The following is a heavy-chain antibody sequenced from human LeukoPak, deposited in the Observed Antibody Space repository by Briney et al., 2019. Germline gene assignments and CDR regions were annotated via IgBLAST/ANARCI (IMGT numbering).Heavy chain of an antibody. D-gene: IGHD4-17*01. V-gene: IGHV3-74*01. J-gene: IGHJ5*02. CDR1: GFTFSSYW. Sequence: PGGSLRLSCAASGFTFSSYWMHWVRRAPGKGLVWVSRINSDGSSTSYADSVKGRFTISRDNAKNTLYLQMNSLRAEDTAVYYCAREASYGDYGFDPRGQGTLVTVSS. CDR2: INSDGSST. CDR3: AREASYGDYGFDP.